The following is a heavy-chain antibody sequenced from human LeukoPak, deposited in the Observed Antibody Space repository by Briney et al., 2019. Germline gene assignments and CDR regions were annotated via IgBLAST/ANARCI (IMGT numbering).Heavy chain of an antibody. V-gene: IGHV3-7*03. CDR2: VNRDGSET. CDR1: GFALSSHW. J-gene: IGHJ6*02. CDR3: ARNNGMDV. Sequence: GGSLRLSCAAYGFALSSHWMTWVRQVPGRGPEWVANVNRDGSETYYLDSVKGRFTISKDNAKNSLYLQMNSLRAEDTALYHCARNNGMDVWGQGTTVIVSS.